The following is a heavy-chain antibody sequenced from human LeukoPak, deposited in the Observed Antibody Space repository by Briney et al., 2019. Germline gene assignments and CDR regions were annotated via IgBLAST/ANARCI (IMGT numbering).Heavy chain of an antibody. CDR3: ARDLRIAAAGPNWFDP. CDR1: GFTFSSYS. D-gene: IGHD6-13*01. CDR2: ISSSSSYI. J-gene: IGHJ5*02. Sequence: GGSLRLSCAASGFTFSSYSMSWVRQAPGKGLGWVSSISSSSSYIYYADSVKGRFTISRDNAKNSLYLQMNSLRAEDTAVYYCARDLRIAAAGPNWFDPWGQGTLVTVSS. V-gene: IGHV3-21*01.